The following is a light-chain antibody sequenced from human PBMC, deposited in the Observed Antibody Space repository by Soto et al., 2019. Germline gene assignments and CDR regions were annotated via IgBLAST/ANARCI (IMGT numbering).Light chain of an antibody. CDR3: QQYGGSPQT. CDR1: QSLSKY. Sequence: EIVLTQSPGTLALSPGEGATLSCRASQSLSKYLAWYQQKPGQAPRLLIYGASSRATGIPDSFSGSGSGTDFTLTISRLKPEDFAVYYCQQYGGSPQTFGQGTKV. J-gene: IGKJ1*01. V-gene: IGKV3-20*01. CDR2: GAS.